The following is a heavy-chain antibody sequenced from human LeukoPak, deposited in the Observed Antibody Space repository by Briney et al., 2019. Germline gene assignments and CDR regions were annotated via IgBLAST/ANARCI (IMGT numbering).Heavy chain of an antibody. D-gene: IGHD2-2*02. V-gene: IGHV1-2*02. CDR2: INPNSGGT. CDR1: GCTFTGYY. Sequence: GASVKVSCKASGCTFTGYYMHWVRQAPGQGLEWMGWINPNSGGTNYAQKFQGRVTMTRDTSISTAYMELSRLRSDDTAVYYCTRGEGYCSSTSCYSYWFDPWGQGTLVTVSS. CDR3: TRGEGYCSSTSCYSYWFDP. J-gene: IGHJ5*02.